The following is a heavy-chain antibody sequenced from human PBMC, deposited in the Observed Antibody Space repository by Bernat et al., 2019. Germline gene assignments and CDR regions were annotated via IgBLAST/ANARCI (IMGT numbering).Heavy chain of an antibody. CDR3: ARGSSGSYSGYYHGMDV. CDR2: TRNKANSYTT. D-gene: IGHD1-26*01. J-gene: IGHJ6*02. V-gene: IGHV3-72*01. Sequence: EVQLVESGGGLVQPGGSLRLSCAASGFTFSDHYMDWVRQAPGKGLEWVGRTRNKANSYTTEYAASVKGRFTISRDDSKNSLYLQMNSLKAEDTAVHYCARGSSGSYSGYYHGMDVWGQGTTVTVSS. CDR1: GFTFSDHY.